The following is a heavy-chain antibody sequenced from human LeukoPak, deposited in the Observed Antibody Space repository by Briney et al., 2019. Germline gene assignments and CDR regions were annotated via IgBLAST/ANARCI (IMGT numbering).Heavy chain of an antibody. CDR2: ITSSSSTI. CDR1: GFNFNIYS. D-gene: IGHD3-3*01. CDR3: ARSTEWYADY. V-gene: IGHV3-48*01. Sequence: GGSLGLSCAASGFNFNIYSMNWVRQAPGKGLEWVSYITSSSSTIYYADSVRGRFIISRDNAKKSVYLQLNNLRADDTAVYYCARSTEWYADYWGQGTLVTVSS. J-gene: IGHJ4*02.